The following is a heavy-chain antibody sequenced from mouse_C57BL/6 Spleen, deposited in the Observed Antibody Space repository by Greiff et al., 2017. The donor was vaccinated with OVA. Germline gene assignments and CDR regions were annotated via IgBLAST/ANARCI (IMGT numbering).Heavy chain of an antibody. J-gene: IGHJ2*01. CDR3: ARSPFITTVVGYYFDY. CDR2: IDPSDSYT. CDR1: GYTFTSYW. D-gene: IGHD1-1*01. Sequence: QVQLQQPGAELVMPGASVKLSCKASGYTFTSYWMHWVKQRPGQGLEWIGEIDPSDSYTNYNQKFKGKSTFTVDKSSSTAYMQISSLTSEDSAVYYCARSPFITTVVGYYFDYWGQGTTLTVSS. V-gene: IGHV1-69*01.